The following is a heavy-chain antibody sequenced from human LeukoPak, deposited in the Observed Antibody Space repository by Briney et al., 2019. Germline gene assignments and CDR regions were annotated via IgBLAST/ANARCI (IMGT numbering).Heavy chain of an antibody. CDR1: GLTFSSYG. CDR3: AKSRLWFGELGY. Sequence: PGGSLRLSCAASGLTFSSYGMHWVRQAPGKGLEWVAVISYDGSNKYYADSVKGRFTISRDNSKNTLYLQMNSLRAEDTAVYYCAKSRLWFGELGYWGQGTLVTVSS. V-gene: IGHV3-30*18. CDR2: ISYDGSNK. J-gene: IGHJ4*02. D-gene: IGHD3-10*01.